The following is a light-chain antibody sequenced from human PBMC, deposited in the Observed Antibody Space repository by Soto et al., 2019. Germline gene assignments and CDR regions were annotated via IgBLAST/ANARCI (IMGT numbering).Light chain of an antibody. V-gene: IGKV1-5*02. J-gene: IGKJ1*01. CDR2: DAS. CDR1: QSISTW. Sequence: DLQMTQSPSTLSASVGDRVTIICRASQSISTWLAWYQQKPGKAPKLLMYDASRLESGVPSRFSGSGSGTEFTLTITSLQPDDFATYYCQQYKTYWTFGQGTKVEIK. CDR3: QQYKTYWT.